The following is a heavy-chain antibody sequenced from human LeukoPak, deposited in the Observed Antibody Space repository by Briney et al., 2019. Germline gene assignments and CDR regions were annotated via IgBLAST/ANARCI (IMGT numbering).Heavy chain of an antibody. CDR3: AKDRDDGSGTDYFDY. CDR1: GFTFSSYA. D-gene: IGHD3-10*01. V-gene: IGHV3-23*01. J-gene: IGHJ4*02. Sequence: GGSLRLSCAASGFTFSSYAMSWVRQAPGKGLEWVSAISGSGGSTYYADSVKGRFTISRDNSKNTLYLQMNGLRAEDTAVYYCAKDRDDGSGTDYFDYWGQGTLVTVSS. CDR2: ISGSGGST.